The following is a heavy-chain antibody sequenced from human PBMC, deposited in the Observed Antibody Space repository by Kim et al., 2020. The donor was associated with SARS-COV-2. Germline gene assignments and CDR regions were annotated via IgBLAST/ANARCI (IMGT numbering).Heavy chain of an antibody. CDR1: GGSISSGGYY. CDR2: IYYSGST. V-gene: IGHV4-31*03. Sequence: SETLSLTCTVSGGSISSGGYYWSWIRQHPGKGLEWIGYIYYSGSTYYNPSLKSRVTISVDTSKNQFSLKLSSVTAADTAVYYCARSPRIFGVAPLRYFDYWGQGILVTVSS. CDR3: ARSPRIFGVAPLRYFDY. J-gene: IGHJ4*02. D-gene: IGHD3-3*01.